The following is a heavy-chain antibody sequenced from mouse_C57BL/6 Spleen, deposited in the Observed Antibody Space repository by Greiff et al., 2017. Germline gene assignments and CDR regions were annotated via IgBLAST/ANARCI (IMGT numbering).Heavy chain of an antibody. D-gene: IGHD3-3*01. CDR2: IYPRDGST. CDR1: GYTFTSYD. V-gene: IGHV1-85*01. J-gene: IGHJ2*01. Sequence: QVQLQQSGPELVKPGASVKLSCKASGYTFTSYDINWVQQRPGQGLEWIGWIYPRDGSTKYNEKVKGKATLTVDTSSSTAYMELHSLTSEVSAGYICARHGLGAFDYWGQGTTLTVSS. CDR3: ARHGLGAFDY.